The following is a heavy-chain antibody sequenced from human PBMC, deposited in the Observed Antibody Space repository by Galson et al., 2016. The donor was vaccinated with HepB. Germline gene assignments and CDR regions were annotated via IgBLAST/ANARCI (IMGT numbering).Heavy chain of an antibody. D-gene: IGHD4-23*01. CDR3: ARFDFGGNFLDY. J-gene: IGHJ4*02. Sequence: PALVTPTQTLTLPCSFTGFSLPTRGMCVSWIRQPPGKALEWLALIDWDGDRYYTTSLKTRLTISKDTSKNQVLLTMTNMDPVDTATYYCARFDFGGNFLDYWGQGTLVTVSS. V-gene: IGHV2-70*01. CDR2: IDWDGDR. CDR1: GFSLPTRGMC.